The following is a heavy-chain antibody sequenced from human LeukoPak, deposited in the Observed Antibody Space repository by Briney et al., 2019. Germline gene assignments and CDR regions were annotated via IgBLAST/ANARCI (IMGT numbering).Heavy chain of an antibody. V-gene: IGHV4-4*07. CDR2: IYTSGST. Sequence: WETLSLTCTVSGGSISIYYWSWIRQPAGKGLEWIGRIYTSGSTNYNPSLKSRVTMSVDTSKNQFSLKLSSVTAADTAVYYCARASGSYLRGPLYYFDYWGQGTLVTVSS. CDR3: ARASGSYLRGPLYYFDY. D-gene: IGHD1-26*01. J-gene: IGHJ4*02. CDR1: GGSISIYY.